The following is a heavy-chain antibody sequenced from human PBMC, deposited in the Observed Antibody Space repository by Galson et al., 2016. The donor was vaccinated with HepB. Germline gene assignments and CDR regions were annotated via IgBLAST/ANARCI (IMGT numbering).Heavy chain of an antibody. V-gene: IGHV1-46*03. Sequence: SCKASGYTFTNYYIHWVRQAPGQGLEWMGMINPSGGSTSYAQRFQGGVTMTRDTSTSTVYMELSSLRSEVTAVYYCARAVDYTPDAFDIWGQGTMVTVYS. D-gene: IGHD4-11*01. J-gene: IGHJ3*02. CDR1: GYTFTNYY. CDR3: ARAVDYTPDAFDI. CDR2: INPSGGST.